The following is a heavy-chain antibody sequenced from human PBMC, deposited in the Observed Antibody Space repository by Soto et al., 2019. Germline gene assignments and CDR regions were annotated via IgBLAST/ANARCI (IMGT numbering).Heavy chain of an antibody. V-gene: IGHV1-2*04. CDR2: INPNSGGT. CDR3: ARGGPPFDP. Sequence: QVQLVQSGAEVKKPGASVKVSCKASGYTFTGYYMHWVRQAPGQGLEWMGWINPNSGGTNYAQKLHGWVTMPRDTSISTAYMELSRLGSDDTAVYYCARGGPPFDPWGQGTLVTVSS. CDR1: GYTFTGYY. J-gene: IGHJ5*02.